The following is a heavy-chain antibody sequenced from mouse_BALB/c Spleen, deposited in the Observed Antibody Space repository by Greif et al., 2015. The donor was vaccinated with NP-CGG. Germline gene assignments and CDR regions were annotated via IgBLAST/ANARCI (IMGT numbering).Heavy chain of an antibody. J-gene: IGHJ4*01. D-gene: IGHD2-2*01. CDR3: ARFYYGYDGYAMDY. Sequence: EVQRVESGPGLVKPSQSLSLTCTVTGYSITSDYAWNWIRQFPGNKLEWMGYISYSGSTSYNPSLKSRISITRDTSKNQFFLQLNSVTTEDTATYYCARFYYGYDGYAMDYWGQGTSVTVSS. V-gene: IGHV3-2*02. CDR2: ISYSGST. CDR1: GYSITSDYA.